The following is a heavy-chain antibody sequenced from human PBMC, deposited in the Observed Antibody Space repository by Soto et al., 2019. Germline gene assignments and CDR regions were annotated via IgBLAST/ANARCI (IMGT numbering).Heavy chain of an antibody. CDR3: ANALPLVATDDY. CDR2: ISYDGSNK. D-gene: IGHD5-12*01. V-gene: IGHV3-30*18. CDR1: GFTFSSYG. J-gene: IGHJ4*02. Sequence: GGSLRLSCAASGFTFSSYGMHWVRQAPGKGLEWVAVISYDGSNKYYADSVKGRFTISRDNSKNTLYLQMNSLRAEDTAVYYCANALPLVATDDYWGQGTLVTVSS.